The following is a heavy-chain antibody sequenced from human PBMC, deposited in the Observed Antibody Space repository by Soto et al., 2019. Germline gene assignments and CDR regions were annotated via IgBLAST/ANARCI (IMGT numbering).Heavy chain of an antibody. CDR3: ARKNVVVLGNYGFL. CDR2: ISDSGDST. J-gene: IGHJ4*02. CDR1: GFIFSDYV. Sequence: GGSLRLSCAASGFIFSDYVMSWVRQAPGKGLEWVSSISDSGDSTYSADSVKGRFTISRDNSKNTLYLQMNSLRAEDTAVYYCARKNVVVLGNYGFLWGQGTLVTVPQ. D-gene: IGHD2-15*01. V-gene: IGHV3-23*01.